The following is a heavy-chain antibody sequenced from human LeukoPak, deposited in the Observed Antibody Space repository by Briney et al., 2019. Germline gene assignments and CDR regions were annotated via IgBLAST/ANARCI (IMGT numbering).Heavy chain of an antibody. V-gene: IGHV4-39*01. CDR3: ATIYCGGDCYPAW. CDR2: IYYSGST. Sequence: IPSETLSLTCSVSVGSISSSGYHWCWIRQPPGKGLEWIGNIYYSGSTYYNPSLKSRLTISVDTSKNQFSLKLSSVAAADTAVYYCATIYCGGDCYPAWWGQGTLVTVSS. D-gene: IGHD2-21*02. CDR1: VGSISSSGYH. J-gene: IGHJ4*02.